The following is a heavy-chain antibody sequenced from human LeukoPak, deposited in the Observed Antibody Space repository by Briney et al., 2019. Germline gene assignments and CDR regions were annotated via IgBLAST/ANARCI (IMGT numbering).Heavy chain of an antibody. Sequence: ASVKVSCKASGYTFTSYGISWVRQAPGQGLEWMGWISAYNGNTNYAQKLQGRVTTTTDTSTSTAYMELRSLRSDDTAVYYCARARGYYGSGSYYKGYYFDYWGQGTLVTVSS. V-gene: IGHV1-18*01. D-gene: IGHD3-10*01. CDR1: GYTFTSYG. CDR3: ARARGYYGSGSYYKGYYFDY. J-gene: IGHJ4*02. CDR2: ISAYNGNT.